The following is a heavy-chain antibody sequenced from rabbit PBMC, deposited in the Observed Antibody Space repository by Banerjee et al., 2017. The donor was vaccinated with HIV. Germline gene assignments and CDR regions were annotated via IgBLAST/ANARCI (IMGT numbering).Heavy chain of an antibody. CDR2: IYAGSSGST. Sequence: QSLEESGGDLVKPGASLTLTCTASGFSFSSNYYMCWVRQAPGKGLEWIACIYAGSSGSTRYATWAKGRFTISKTSSTTVTLQMTSLTAADTATYFCARNPSSAGGFTRLDLWGQGTLVTVS. D-gene: IGHD1-1*01. CDR3: ARNPSSAGGFTRLDL. CDR1: GFSFSSNYY. J-gene: IGHJ3*01. V-gene: IGHV1S40*01.